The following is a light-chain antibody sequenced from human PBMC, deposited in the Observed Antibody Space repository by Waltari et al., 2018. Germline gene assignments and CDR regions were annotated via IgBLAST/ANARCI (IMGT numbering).Light chain of an antibody. CDR3: SSHTSSSTLVV. CDR2: DVS. Sequence: QSALTQPASVSGSPGQSITISCTGTSSDVDGYDYVSWYQQHPGKATKLMIYDVSNRPSGVSNRFSGSKSGNTASLTISGLQAEDEADYYCSSHTSSSTLVVFGGGTKLTVL. CDR1: SSDVDGYDY. J-gene: IGLJ2*01. V-gene: IGLV2-14*03.